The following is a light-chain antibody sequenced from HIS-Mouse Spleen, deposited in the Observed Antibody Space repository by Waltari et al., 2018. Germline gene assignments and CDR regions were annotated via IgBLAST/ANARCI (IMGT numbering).Light chain of an antibody. J-gene: IGKJ4*01. CDR1: QSVSSY. V-gene: IGKV3-11*01. Sequence: EIVLTQSPATLSLSPGERATLSCRASQSVSSYLAWYQQKPGQAPRLLIYDASNRATGIPARFSGSGSGTDFTLTISSLEPEDFAVYYRQQRSNWPPLTFGGGTKVEIK. CDR3: QQRSNWPPLT. CDR2: DAS.